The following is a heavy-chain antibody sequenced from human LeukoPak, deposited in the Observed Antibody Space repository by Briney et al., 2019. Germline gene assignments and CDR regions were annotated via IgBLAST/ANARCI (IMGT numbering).Heavy chain of an antibody. V-gene: IGHV4-38-2*01. CDR2: IYHSGST. CDR1: GYSISSGYY. Sequence: SETLSLTCAVSGYSISSGYYWGWIRQPPGKGLEWIGSIYHSGSTYYNPSLKSRVTISVDTSKNQFSLKLSSVTAADTAVYYCATLIVVVPAAKWYYFDYWGQGTLVTVSS. J-gene: IGHJ4*02. D-gene: IGHD2-2*01. CDR3: ATLIVVVPAAKWYYFDY.